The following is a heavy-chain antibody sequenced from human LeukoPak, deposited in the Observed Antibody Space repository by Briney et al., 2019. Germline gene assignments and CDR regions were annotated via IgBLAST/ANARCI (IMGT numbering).Heavy chain of an antibody. Sequence: PGGSLRLSCAASGFTFSNYWMHWVRQAPGKGLVWVSRINSDGSSTTYADSVKGRFTISRDNAKNTLYLQTDSLRAEDTAIYYCAKIPSATESFDYWGQGTLVTVSS. D-gene: IGHD5-12*01. CDR1: GFTFSNYW. V-gene: IGHV3-74*01. CDR2: INSDGSST. CDR3: AKIPSATESFDY. J-gene: IGHJ4*02.